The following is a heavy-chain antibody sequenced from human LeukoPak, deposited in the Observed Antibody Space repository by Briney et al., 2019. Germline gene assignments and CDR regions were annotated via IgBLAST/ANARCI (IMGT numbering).Heavy chain of an antibody. CDR1: GFTFSSYG. D-gene: IGHD6-13*01. V-gene: IGHV3-30*18. J-gene: IGHJ4*02. CDR2: ISYDGSNK. Sequence: GGSLRLSCAASGFTFSSYGMHWVRQAPGKGLEWVAVISYDGSNKYYADSVKGRFTISRDNSKNTLYLQMNSLRAEDTAVYYCAKASSWNHYLDYWGQGTLVTVSS. CDR3: AKASSWNHYLDY.